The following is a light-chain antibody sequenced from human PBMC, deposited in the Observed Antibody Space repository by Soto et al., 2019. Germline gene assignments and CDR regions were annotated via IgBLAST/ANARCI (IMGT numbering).Light chain of an antibody. CDR2: DVS. V-gene: IGLV2-14*01. CDR1: SSDVGGYNY. Sequence: QSALTQPASVSGSPGQSITISCTGTSSDVGGYNYVSWYQQHPGKAPKLMIYDVSNRPSGVSNSFSGSKSGNTASLTISGLQAEDEADYYCSSYTSSSTWVFGGGTKVTVL. J-gene: IGLJ3*02. CDR3: SSYTSSSTWV.